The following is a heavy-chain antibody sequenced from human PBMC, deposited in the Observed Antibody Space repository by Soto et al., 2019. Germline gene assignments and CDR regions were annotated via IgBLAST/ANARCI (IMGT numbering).Heavy chain of an antibody. CDR1: GGSFSNYY. CDR2: INHSGTT. Sequence: PSATLYRTCAASGGSFSNYYWTWIRQSPGKGLEWLGEINHSGTTNYNPSLQSRITMSVDTSKNQFSLSLASLTAADTAVYYCAKLSLPSISDVIQQVDFCSSWR. CDR3: AKLSLPSISDVIQQVDFCSS. J-gene: IGHJ5*01. V-gene: IGHV4-34*10. D-gene: IGHD3-3*01.